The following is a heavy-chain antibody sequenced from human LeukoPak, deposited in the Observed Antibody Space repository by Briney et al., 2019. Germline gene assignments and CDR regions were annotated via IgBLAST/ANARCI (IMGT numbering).Heavy chain of an antibody. CDR3: AKDQPVSSSSEPDY. Sequence: PGGSLRLSCAASGFTFSSYAMSWVRPAPGKGLEWVSSIIGSGGSTYYAASVKGRFTTSRDNSKNTLYLQMNSPRAEDTAVYYCAKDQPVSSSSEPDYWGQGALVTVSS. V-gene: IGHV3-23*01. CDR1: GFTFSSYA. D-gene: IGHD6-6*01. J-gene: IGHJ4*02. CDR2: IIGSGGST.